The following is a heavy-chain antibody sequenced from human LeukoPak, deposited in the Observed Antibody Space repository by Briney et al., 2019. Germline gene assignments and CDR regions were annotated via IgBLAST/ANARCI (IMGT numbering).Heavy chain of an antibody. CDR3: AKCVILTGRYMDV. Sequence: GGSLNFSCPASGLPFSIFGMSWAGQVPGKGLEWAPAISGSGGSAYYADSVKGRFTISRDNSKNTLYLQMNGLRAEDTAVYYCAKCVILTGRYMDVWGKGTTVTISS. J-gene: IGHJ6*03. CDR1: GLPFSIFG. V-gene: IGHV3-23*01. D-gene: IGHD3-9*01. CDR2: ISGSGGSA.